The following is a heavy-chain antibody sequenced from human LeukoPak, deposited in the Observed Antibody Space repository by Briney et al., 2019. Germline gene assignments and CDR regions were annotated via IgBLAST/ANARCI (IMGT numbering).Heavy chain of an antibody. CDR3: AKDPSGGDGYNFFDY. Sequence: PGRSLRLSCAASGFTFSSYPMSWVRQPPGKGLEWVSAISGSGGSTYYADSVKGRFTISRDNSKNTLYLQMNSLRAEDTAVYYCAKDPSGGDGYNFFDYWGQGTLVTVSS. CDR1: GFTFSSYP. D-gene: IGHD5-24*01. J-gene: IGHJ4*02. V-gene: IGHV3-23*01. CDR2: ISGSGGST.